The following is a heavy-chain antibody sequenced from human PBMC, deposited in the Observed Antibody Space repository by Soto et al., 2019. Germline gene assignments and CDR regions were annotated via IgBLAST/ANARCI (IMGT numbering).Heavy chain of an antibody. D-gene: IGHD6-19*01. Sequence: QITLKESGPTLVKPTQTLTLTCTFSGFSLSSTRMAVGWIRQPPGKALEWLALIYWDDDKSYSPFLKSRLTITKDTSKNQVVLTMSNMDPVDTARYYGAHIVVAGLGYYFDYWGQGTLVTVSS. CDR2: IYWDDDK. CDR1: GFSLSSTRMA. V-gene: IGHV2-5*02. CDR3: AHIVVAGLGYYFDY. J-gene: IGHJ4*02.